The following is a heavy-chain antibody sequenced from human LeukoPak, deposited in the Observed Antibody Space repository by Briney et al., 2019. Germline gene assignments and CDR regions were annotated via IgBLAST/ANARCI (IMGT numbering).Heavy chain of an antibody. CDR3: ARHSRYVLRYFDWLLPDAFDI. CDR1: GGSISTGDYY. CDR2: IYNSVST. V-gene: IGHV4-30-4*01. J-gene: IGHJ3*02. Sequence: SETLSLTCAVSGGSISTGDYYWNWIRQPPGTGLEWIAYIYNSVSTYYNPSLKSRVTISVDTSKNQFSLKLSSVTAADTAVYYCARHSRYVLRYFDWLLPDAFDIWGQGTMVTVSS. D-gene: IGHD3-9*01.